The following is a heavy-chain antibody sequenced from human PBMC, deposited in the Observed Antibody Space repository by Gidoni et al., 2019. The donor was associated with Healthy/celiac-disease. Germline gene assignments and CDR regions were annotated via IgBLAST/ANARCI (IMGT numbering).Heavy chain of an antibody. V-gene: IGHV3-33*01. J-gene: IGHJ4*02. CDR3: ARDRAATIDY. D-gene: IGHD2-15*01. Sequence: QVQLVESGGGVVHPGRFLRLSVAAAGCTFSSSGRHWVRQGPVKGLEWVAVIWYDGSNKYYADSVKGRFNISRDNSKNTLYLQMNSLRVEDTAVYYCARDRAATIDYWGQGTLVTVSS. CDR1: GCTFSSSG. CDR2: IWYDGSNK.